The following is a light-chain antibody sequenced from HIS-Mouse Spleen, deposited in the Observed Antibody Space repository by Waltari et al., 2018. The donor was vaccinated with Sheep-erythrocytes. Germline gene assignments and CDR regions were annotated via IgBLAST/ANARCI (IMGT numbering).Light chain of an antibody. Sequence: QSALTQPPSASGSPGQSVTIPCTGTSSDAGGYNYVSWYQQHPGKAPNLMIYEVSKRPSGVPDRCSGSKSGNTASLTVSGLQAEDEADYYCSSYAGSNNWVFGGGTKLTVL. V-gene: IGLV2-8*01. J-gene: IGLJ3*02. CDR3: SSYAGSNNWV. CDR2: EVS. CDR1: SSDAGGYNY.